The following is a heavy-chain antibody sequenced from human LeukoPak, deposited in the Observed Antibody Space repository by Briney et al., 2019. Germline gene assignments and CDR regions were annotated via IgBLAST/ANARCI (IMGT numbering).Heavy chain of an antibody. CDR1: GFTFNVYS. D-gene: IGHD2-21*02. V-gene: IGHV3-48*04. CDR3: ARDRGTAGLDY. Sequence: GGSLRLSCAASGFTFNVYSVNWVRQAPGKGLEWVSYISGTGSTIYYAASVKGRSTISRDNAKNSLYLQMNSLRVEDTAVYYCARDRGTAGLDYWGQGTLVTVSS. CDR2: ISGTGSTI. J-gene: IGHJ4*02.